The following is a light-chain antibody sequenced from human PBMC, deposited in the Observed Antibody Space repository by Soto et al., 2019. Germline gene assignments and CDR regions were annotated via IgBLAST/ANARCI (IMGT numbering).Light chain of an antibody. CDR1: QSVSSSY. Sequence: EIVLTQSPGTLSLSPGERATLSCRASQSVSSSYLAWYQQKPGQAPRLLIYGASNRATGIPDRFSGSGSGTDFTLTISRLEPEEFAVYYCQQYGSSPLFTFGPGTKVDIK. CDR2: GAS. J-gene: IGKJ3*01. CDR3: QQYGSSPLFT. V-gene: IGKV3-20*01.